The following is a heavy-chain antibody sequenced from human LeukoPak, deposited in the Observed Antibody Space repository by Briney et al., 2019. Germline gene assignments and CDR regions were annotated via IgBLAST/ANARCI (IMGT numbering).Heavy chain of an antibody. CDR1: GFTFTNHW. CDR3: ARAKPKNMVRGLIMRRESRYYFDY. CDR2: IREDGGHT. Sequence: PGGSLRLSCVTSGFTFTNHWMSWVRQAPGKGLEWVANIREDGGHTNYVDSVKGRFTISRDNAKNSLFLQMDGLRVDDTAVYYCARAKPKNMVRGLIMRRESRYYFDYWGQGTLVTVSS. V-gene: IGHV3-7*03. D-gene: IGHD3-10*01. J-gene: IGHJ4*02.